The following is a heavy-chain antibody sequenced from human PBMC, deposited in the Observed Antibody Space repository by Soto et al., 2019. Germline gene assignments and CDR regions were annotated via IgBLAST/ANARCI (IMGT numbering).Heavy chain of an antibody. CDR2: IYYSGST. D-gene: IGHD3-16*02. CDR3: ARLSLRDSWFDP. V-gene: IGHV4-31*03. CDR1: GGSISSGGYY. J-gene: IGHJ5*02. Sequence: PSETLSLTCTVSGGSISSGGYYWSWIRQHPGKGLEWIGYIYYSGSTYYNPSLKSRVTISVDTSKNQFPLKLSSVTAADTAVYYCARLSLRDSWFDPWGQGTLVTVSS.